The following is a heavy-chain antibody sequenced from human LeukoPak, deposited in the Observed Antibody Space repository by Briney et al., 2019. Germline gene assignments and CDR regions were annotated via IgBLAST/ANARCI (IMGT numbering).Heavy chain of an antibody. CDR3: ARGVWDESPPWTSYPGY. Sequence: GGSLRLSCAASGFSFSTYSMNWVRQAPGKGLGWVSYISSSSNTIYYADSVKGRFTISRDNAQNSLYLQMNSLRDEDTAVYYCARGVWDESPPWTSYPGYWGQGILVTVSS. J-gene: IGHJ4*02. V-gene: IGHV3-48*02. D-gene: IGHD3-16*01. CDR1: GFSFSTYS. CDR2: ISSSSNTI.